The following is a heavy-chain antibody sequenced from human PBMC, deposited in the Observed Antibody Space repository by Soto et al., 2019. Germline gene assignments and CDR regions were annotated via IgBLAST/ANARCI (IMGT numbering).Heavy chain of an antibody. Sequence: SVKVSCKASGGTFSNYAFSWVRQAPGQGLEWMGGIVPLFGTPNYAQKFQGRLTINADESSSTAYTELSSLRSEDTAGYYCASERVAEMATGGCCDYWGQGTLVTVS. CDR3: ASERVAEMATGGCCDY. CDR2: IVPLFGTP. J-gene: IGHJ4*02. D-gene: IGHD1-26*01. CDR1: GGTFSNYA. V-gene: IGHV1-69*13.